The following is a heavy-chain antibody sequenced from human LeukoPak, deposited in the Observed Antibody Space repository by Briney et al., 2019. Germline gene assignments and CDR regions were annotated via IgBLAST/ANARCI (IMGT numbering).Heavy chain of an antibody. V-gene: IGHV3-30*18. J-gene: IGHJ4*02. CDR2: ISYDGSNK. CDR3: AKDYCSSTSCYTVY. CDR1: RFTFSNYG. D-gene: IGHD2-2*02. Sequence: GGSLRLSCAASRFTFSNYGMHWVRQAPGKGLEWVAVISYDGSNKYYADSVKGRFTISRDNSKNTLYLQMNSLRAEDTAVYYCAKDYCSSTSCYTVYWGQGTLVTVSS.